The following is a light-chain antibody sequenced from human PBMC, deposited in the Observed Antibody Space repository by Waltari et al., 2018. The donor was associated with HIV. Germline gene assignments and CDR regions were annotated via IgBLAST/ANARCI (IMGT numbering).Light chain of an antibody. CDR2: DAS. CDR1: QDIKNY. Sequence: DIQMTQSPSSLSASVGDRVTITCQASQDIKNYLNWYQQKPGKAPELLIYDASILEKGVPLRFSASGSGTHFTFYFCRLAAEDFATYYCQQYDSLPPAFGQGTRLDIK. J-gene: IGKJ5*01. CDR3: QQYDSLPPA. V-gene: IGKV1-33*01.